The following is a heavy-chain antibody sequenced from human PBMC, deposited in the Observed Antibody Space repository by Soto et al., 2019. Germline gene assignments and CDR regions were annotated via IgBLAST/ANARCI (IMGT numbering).Heavy chain of an antibody. V-gene: IGHV1-8*01. D-gene: IGHD2-2*01. CDR1: GYTFTSYD. CDR3: ASFLGVPAAIWHGIYYYYYYMDV. CDR2: MNPNSGNT. Sequence: ASVKVSCKASGYTFTSYDINWVRQATGQGLEWMGWMNPNSGNTGYAQKFQGRVTMTRNTSISTAYMELSSLRSEDTAVYYCASFLGVPAAIWHGIYYYYYYMDVWGKGTTVTVSS. J-gene: IGHJ6*03.